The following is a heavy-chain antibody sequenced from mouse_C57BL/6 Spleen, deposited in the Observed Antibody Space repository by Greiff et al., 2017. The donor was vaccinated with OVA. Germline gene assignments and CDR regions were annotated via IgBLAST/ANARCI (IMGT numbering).Heavy chain of an antibody. D-gene: IGHD1-1*01. V-gene: IGHV1-20*01. CDR1: GYSFTGYF. CDR2: INPYNGDT. J-gene: IGHJ2*01. CDR3: ARERAITTVVEDFDY. Sequence: EVKLMESGPELVKPGDSVKISCKASGYSFTGYFMNWVMQSHGKSLEWIGRINPYNGDTFYNQKFKGKATLTVDKSSSTAHMELRSLTSEDSAVYYCARERAITTVVEDFDYWGQGTTLTVSS.